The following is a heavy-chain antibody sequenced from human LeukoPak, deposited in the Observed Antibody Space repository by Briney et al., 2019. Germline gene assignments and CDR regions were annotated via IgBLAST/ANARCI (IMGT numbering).Heavy chain of an antibody. CDR3: ARDNYDSSGYYFD. CDR1: GFTFSSYE. Sequence: GGSLRLSCAASGFTFSSYEMNWVRPAPGKGLERVSYISSSGSTTHYADSVKGRFTISRDNAKNSLYLQMNSLRAEDTAVYYCARDNYDSSGYYFDWGQGTLVTVSS. V-gene: IGHV3-48*03. J-gene: IGHJ4*02. CDR2: ISSSGSTT. D-gene: IGHD3-22*01.